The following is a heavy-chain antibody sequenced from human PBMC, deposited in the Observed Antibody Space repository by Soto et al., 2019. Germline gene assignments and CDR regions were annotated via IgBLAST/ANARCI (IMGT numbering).Heavy chain of an antibody. V-gene: IGHV3-13*01. D-gene: IGHD3-9*01. Sequence: EVQLVESGGGLVQPGGSLRLSCAASGFTLSSYDIHWVRQATGEGLAWVSGIGSGGDTHYADSVKGRFIISREDGKTSLYLQMTNLRVGDTAVYYCTRKTPPTGMEVWGQGATVTVSS. CDR3: TRKTPPTGMEV. CDR2: IGSGGDT. J-gene: IGHJ6*02. CDR1: GFTLSSYD.